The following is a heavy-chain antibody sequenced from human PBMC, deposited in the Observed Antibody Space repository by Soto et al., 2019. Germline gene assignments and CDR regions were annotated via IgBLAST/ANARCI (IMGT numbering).Heavy chain of an antibody. V-gene: IGHV4-30-2*01. Sequence: PSETLSLTCAVSGGSISSGGYSWSWIRQPPGKGLEWIGYIYHSGSTYYNPSLKGRVTISVDRSKNQFSLKLSSVTAADTAVYYCDRVGELAYFDYWGQGTLVTVSS. D-gene: IGHD3-10*01. J-gene: IGHJ4*02. CDR1: GGSISSGGYS. CDR2: IYHSGST. CDR3: DRVGELAYFDY.